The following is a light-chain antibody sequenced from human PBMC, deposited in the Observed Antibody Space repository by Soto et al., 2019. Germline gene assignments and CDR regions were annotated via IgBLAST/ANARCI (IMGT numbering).Light chain of an antibody. CDR2: AAS. V-gene: IGKV3-20*01. CDR3: QQYGSSSYT. CDR1: QSISSSY. J-gene: IGKJ2*01. Sequence: EIVLTQSPGTLSLSPGERATLSCRASQSISSSYLAWYQQKPGQAPRLLIYAASSRATGIPDRFSGSGSGTDFTLTISRLEPEDFAVYYYQQYGSSSYTFGQGTQLESK.